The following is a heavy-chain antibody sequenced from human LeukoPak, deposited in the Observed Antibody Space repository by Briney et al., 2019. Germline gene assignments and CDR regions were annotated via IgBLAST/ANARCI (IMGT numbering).Heavy chain of an antibody. J-gene: IGHJ6*03. CDR1: GYTFISYG. D-gene: IGHD5-18*01. CDR3: ARGGYSYGPVDYYYYYMDV. V-gene: IGHV1-18*01. CDR2: ISTYNGNT. Sequence: ASVKVSCKASGYTFISYGISWVRQAPGQGLEWMGWISTYNGNTKYAQRFQGRVTMTTDTSTSTGYMELRSLRSDDTAVHYCARGGYSYGPVDYYYYYMDVWGKGTTVTVSS.